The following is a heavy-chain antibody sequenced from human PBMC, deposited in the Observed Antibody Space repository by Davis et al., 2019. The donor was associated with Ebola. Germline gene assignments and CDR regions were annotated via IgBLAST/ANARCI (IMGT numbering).Heavy chain of an antibody. CDR1: GYIFNHFY. V-gene: IGHV1-2*02. J-gene: IGHJ4*02. CDR3: ARGDYSDIDY. Sequence: ASVKVSCKASGYIFNHFYIHWVRQAPGQGLEWMGWINSNSGGTLYAHKFQGRVTMTSDTSISTAYMDVSGLRHDDTAVYYCARGDYSDIDYWGQGTLVTVSS. D-gene: IGHD4-17*01. CDR2: INSNSGGT.